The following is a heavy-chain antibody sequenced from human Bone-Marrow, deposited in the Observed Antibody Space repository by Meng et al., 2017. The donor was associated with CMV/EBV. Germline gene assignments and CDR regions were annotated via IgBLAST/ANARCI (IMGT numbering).Heavy chain of an antibody. CDR1: GFTFSSYW. CDR3: ARFQWLVYYFDY. Sequence: GESLKISCAASGFTFSSYWMSWVRQAPGRGLEWVSYISDRGGSTYYADSVKGRFTISRDNSKNSVYLQMNSLRAEDTAIYYCARFQWLVYYFDYWGRGTLVTVSS. CDR2: ISDRGGST. V-gene: IGHV3-48*04. J-gene: IGHJ4*02. D-gene: IGHD6-19*01.